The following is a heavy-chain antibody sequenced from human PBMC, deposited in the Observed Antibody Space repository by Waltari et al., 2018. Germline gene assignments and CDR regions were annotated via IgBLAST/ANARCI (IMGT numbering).Heavy chain of an antibody. CDR2: IIPIFGTA. CDR3: ARGVRYCSGGSCYSGYAFDI. Sequence: QVQLVQSGAEVKKPGSSVKVSCKASGGTFSSYAISWVRQAPGQGLEWVGGIIPIFGTANYAQKCQGRVTITADESTSTAYMELSSLRSEDTAVYYCARGVRYCSGGSCYSGYAFDIWGQGTMVTVSS. V-gene: IGHV1-69*12. CDR1: GGTFSSYA. J-gene: IGHJ3*02. D-gene: IGHD2-15*01.